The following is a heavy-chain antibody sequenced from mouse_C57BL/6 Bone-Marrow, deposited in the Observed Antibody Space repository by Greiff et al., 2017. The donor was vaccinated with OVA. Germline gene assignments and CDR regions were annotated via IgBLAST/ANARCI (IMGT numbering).Heavy chain of an antibody. CDR3: TTWGAPGY. J-gene: IGHJ3*02. CDR2: IDPENGDT. V-gene: IGHV14-4*01. D-gene: IGHD1-3*01. Sequence: EVKLMESGAELVRPGASVKLSCTASGFNIKDDYMHWVKQRPEQGLEWIGWIDPENGDTEYASKFQGKATITADTSSNTAYLQLSSLTSEDTAVYYCTTWGAPGYWGQGTLVTVSA. CDR1: GFNIKDDY.